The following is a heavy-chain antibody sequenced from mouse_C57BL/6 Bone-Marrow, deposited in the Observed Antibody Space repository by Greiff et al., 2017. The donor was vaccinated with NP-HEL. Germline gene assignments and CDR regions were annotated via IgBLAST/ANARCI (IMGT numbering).Heavy chain of an antibody. J-gene: IGHJ4*01. D-gene: IGHD4-1*02. V-gene: IGHV1-7*01. CDR1: GYTFTSYW. Sequence: QVQLQQSGAELAKPGASVKLSCKASGYTFTSYWMHWVKQRPGQGLEWIGYINTSSGYTKYNQKFKDKATLTADKSSSTAYMQLSSLTYEDAAVYYCARYRASTGSRAMDYWGQGTSVTVSS. CDR2: INTSSGYT. CDR3: ARYRASTGSRAMDY.